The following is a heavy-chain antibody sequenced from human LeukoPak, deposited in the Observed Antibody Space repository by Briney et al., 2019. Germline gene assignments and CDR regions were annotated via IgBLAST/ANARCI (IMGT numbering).Heavy chain of an antibody. CDR2: IKEDGTET. CDR3: AKEGRSLQTY. Sequence: GGSLRLSCAASGSMFSSNWMSWVRLAPGKGLEWVANIKEDGTETYYVDSVKGRFTISRDNAKNSLYLQMNSLRVEDTAVYYCAKEGRSLQTYWGQGTLDTVSS. D-gene: IGHD5-24*01. J-gene: IGHJ4*02. CDR1: GSMFSSNW. V-gene: IGHV3-7*03.